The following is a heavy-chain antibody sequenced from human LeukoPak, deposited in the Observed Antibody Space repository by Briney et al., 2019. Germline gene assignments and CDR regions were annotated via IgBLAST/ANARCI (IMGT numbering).Heavy chain of an antibody. D-gene: IGHD6-13*01. V-gene: IGHV4-59*08. CDR2: LYYSGTT. CDR1: NGSISSFY. J-gene: IGHJ4*02. Sequence: SETLSLTCAVANGSISSFYWSCIRQPPGKGLEWVGSLYYSGTTDYNPSLKSRATISVDTSKNQFSLNLNSVTAADTAVYYCARLLGRSWYPPGTHFDCWGPGTQVTVSS. CDR3: ARLLGRSWYPPGTHFDC.